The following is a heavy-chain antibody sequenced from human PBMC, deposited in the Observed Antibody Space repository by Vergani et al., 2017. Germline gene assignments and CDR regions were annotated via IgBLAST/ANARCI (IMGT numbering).Heavy chain of an antibody. V-gene: IGHV3-30*02. CDR2: IQFDGSNQ. J-gene: IGHJ4*02. Sequence: QVQLVESGGGAVQRGGSLRLSCATSGFTLSNYDMQWIRQGPGKGLEFVAFIQFDGSNQYYADSVKGRFTPSRDFSNNTLYLLMNSLGTDDTATYYCAKHFRGWGIYYWGQGTQVIVSS. CDR3: AKHFRGWGIYY. CDR1: GFTLSNYD. D-gene: IGHD3-16*01.